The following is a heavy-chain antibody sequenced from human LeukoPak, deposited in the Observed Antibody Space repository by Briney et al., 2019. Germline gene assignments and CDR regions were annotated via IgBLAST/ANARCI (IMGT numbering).Heavy chain of an antibody. CDR3: ARPSGRGTFDI. V-gene: IGHV4-59*01. CDR2: IYYSGST. D-gene: IGHD6-19*01. Sequence: PSVTLSLTCTVSGGSISSYYWSWIRQPPGKGLEWIGYIYYSGSTNYNPSLKSRVTISVDTSKNQFSLKLSSVTAADTAVYYCARPSGRGTFDIWGQGAMVTVSS. J-gene: IGHJ3*02. CDR1: GGSISSYY.